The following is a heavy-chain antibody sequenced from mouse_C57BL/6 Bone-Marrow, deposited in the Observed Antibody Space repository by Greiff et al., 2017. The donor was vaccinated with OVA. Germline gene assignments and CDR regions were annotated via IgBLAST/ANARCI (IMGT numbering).Heavy chain of an antibody. D-gene: IGHD2-3*01. CDR2: INPSNGGT. J-gene: IGHJ1*03. CDR1: GYTFTSYW. CDR3: ARVEVYDGYYHV. Sequence: VQLQQPGTELVKPGASVKLSCKASGYTFTSYWMHWVKQRPGQGLEWIGNINPSNGGTNYNEKFKSKATLTVDKSSSTAYMQLSSLTSEDAAVYYCARVEVYDGYYHVWGTGTTVTVSS. V-gene: IGHV1-53*01.